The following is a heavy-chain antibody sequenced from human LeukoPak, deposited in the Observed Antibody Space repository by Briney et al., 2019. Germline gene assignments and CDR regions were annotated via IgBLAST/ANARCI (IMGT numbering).Heavy chain of an antibody. J-gene: IGHJ4*02. CDR2: IYDSGST. CDR1: GGSIRSSYYY. D-gene: IGHD1-26*01. CDR3: ARGAVGATSPYFDY. V-gene: IGHV4-39*01. Sequence: SETLSLTCTVSGGSIRSSYYYWGWIRQPPGKGLEWIGSIYDSGSTYYNPSLKSRVTISVDTSKNQFSLKLSSVTAADTAVCYCARGAVGATSPYFDYWGQGTLVTVSS.